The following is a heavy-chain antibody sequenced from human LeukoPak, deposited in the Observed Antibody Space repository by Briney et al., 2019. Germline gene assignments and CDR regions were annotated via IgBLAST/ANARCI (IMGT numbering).Heavy chain of an antibody. CDR1: GFTFSSYW. D-gene: IGHD2-21*02. J-gene: IGHJ4*02. CDR3: AREGFCGGDCYSPYYFDY. Sequence: GGSLRLSCAASGFTFSSYWMHWVRQAPGKGLVWVSRINSDGSSTSHADSVKGRFTISRDNAKNTLYLQMNSLRAEDTAVYYCAREGFCGGDCYSPYYFDYWGQGTLVTVSS. CDR2: INSDGSST. V-gene: IGHV3-74*01.